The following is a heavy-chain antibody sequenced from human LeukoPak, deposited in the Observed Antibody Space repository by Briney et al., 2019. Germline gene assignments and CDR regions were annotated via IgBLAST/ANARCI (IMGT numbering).Heavy chain of an antibody. CDR1: GGTFSSYA. CDR2: IIPIFGTA. V-gene: IGHV1-69*05. Sequence: ASVKVSCKASGGTFSSYAISLVRQAPGQGLEWMGRIIPIFGTANYAQKFQGRVTITTDESTSTAYMELSSLRSEDTAVYYCEGEGASITMIVVVSYFDYWGQGTLVTVSS. D-gene: IGHD3-22*01. J-gene: IGHJ4*02. CDR3: EGEGASITMIVVVSYFDY.